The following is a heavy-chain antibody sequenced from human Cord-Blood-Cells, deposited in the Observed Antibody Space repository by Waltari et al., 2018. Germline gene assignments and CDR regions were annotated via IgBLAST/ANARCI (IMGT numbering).Heavy chain of an antibody. CDR2: MHHSGST. CDR3: ARGRGDNQLLYFDY. J-gene: IGHJ4*02. V-gene: IGHV4-34*01. D-gene: IGHD2-2*01. CDR1: GGSFSGYY. Sequence: QVQLQQWGAGLLKPSETLSLTCPVSGGSFSGYYWSWPRPPPGKGRGWIGEMHHSGSTNYNPSLKSRVTISVDTSKNQFSLKLSSVTAADTAVYYCARGRGDNQLLYFDYWGQGTLVTVSS.